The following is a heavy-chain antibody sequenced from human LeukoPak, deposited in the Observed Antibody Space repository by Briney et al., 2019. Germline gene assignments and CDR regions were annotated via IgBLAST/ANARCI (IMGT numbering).Heavy chain of an antibody. CDR2: TSTTVGT. D-gene: IGHD3-10*01. CDR1: GASISSYY. J-gene: IGHJ4*02. CDR3: ARGSSTSNYYGSGSYYIDY. V-gene: IGHV4-4*07. Sequence: SETLSLTCTVSGASISSYYWSWIRQPAGKGLEWLGRTSTTVGTYYSPSLKSRVTMSIDTSKNQFSLRLTSVTAGDTAVYYCARGSSTSNYYGSGSYYIDYWGQGTLVTVSS.